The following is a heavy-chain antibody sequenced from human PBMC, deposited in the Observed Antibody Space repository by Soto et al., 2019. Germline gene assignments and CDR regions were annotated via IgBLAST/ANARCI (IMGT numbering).Heavy chain of an antibody. V-gene: IGHV4-4*02. CDR3: ATGSLYYYGSGGMLDS. J-gene: IGHJ5*01. Sequence: QVRLQESGPGLVKPSGTLSLTCLVSGGSMSSPNWWSWVRQDPGKGLEWIAEMHHSGATNYNTSLKSRVIISIAKSKNQFTLSLSSVTAADTAVYYCATGSLYYYGSGGMLDSWGRGALVTVSS. CDR2: MHHSGAT. D-gene: IGHD3-10*01. CDR1: GGSMSSPNW.